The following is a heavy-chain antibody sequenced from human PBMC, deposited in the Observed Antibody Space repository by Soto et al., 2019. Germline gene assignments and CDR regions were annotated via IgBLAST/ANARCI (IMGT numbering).Heavy chain of an antibody. V-gene: IGHV4-4*02. CDR1: GVSISSNDW. D-gene: IGHD2-15*01. Sequence: QVQLQESGPGLVTPSGPLSLTCAVSGVSISSNDWWSWVRQSPGKGLEWFGEIYHRGSTNYNPSLKIRDATSVDKSNNQYDLKVSSVTAEDTAVYYYARARGYWSGRSCYPEHFQHWGQGNLVPVSS. CDR3: ARARGYWSGRSCYPEHFQH. J-gene: IGHJ1*01. CDR2: IYHRGST.